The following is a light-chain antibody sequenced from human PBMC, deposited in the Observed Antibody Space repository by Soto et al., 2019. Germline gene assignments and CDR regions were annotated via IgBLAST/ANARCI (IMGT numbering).Light chain of an antibody. Sequence: VLTQSPATLSLAQGERATLSCRASQTVSRYLAWYQQKPGQGPRLLIYYASNRDAGVPARSSGSRSGKDYTLNISSLEPEEFAVYYCQQRSTRTFLTFAGGTKEDI. J-gene: IGKJ4*01. V-gene: IGKV3-11*01. CDR3: QQRSTRTFLT. CDR2: YAS. CDR1: QTVSRY.